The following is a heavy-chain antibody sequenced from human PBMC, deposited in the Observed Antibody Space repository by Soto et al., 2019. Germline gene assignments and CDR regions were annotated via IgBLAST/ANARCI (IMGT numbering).Heavy chain of an antibody. J-gene: IGHJ4*02. Sequence: TNSCRVAEDTFISYWISWVRQMAGNGLEWMAIIYPADSDTRYSPSFQGHVTISADKSISTAYLQWSSLRASDTAIYYCARPDSNGWYDYWGQGTLVTGSS. CDR2: IYPADSDT. CDR3: ARPDSNGWYDY. CDR1: EDTFISYW. D-gene: IGHD6-19*01. V-gene: IGHV5-51*01.